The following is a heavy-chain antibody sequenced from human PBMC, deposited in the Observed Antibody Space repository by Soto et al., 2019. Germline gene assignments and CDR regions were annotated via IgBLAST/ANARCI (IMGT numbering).Heavy chain of an antibody. CDR3: ARGSQLRFLEWLSGGKYYFDY. J-gene: IGHJ4*02. Sequence: SETLSLTCAVYGGSFSGYYWSWIRQPPGKGLEWIGEINHSGSTNYNPSLKSRATISVDTSKNQFSLKLSSVTAADTAVYYCARGSQLRFLEWLSGGKYYFDYWGQGTLVTVSS. D-gene: IGHD3-3*01. CDR1: GGSFSGYY. V-gene: IGHV4-34*01. CDR2: INHSGST.